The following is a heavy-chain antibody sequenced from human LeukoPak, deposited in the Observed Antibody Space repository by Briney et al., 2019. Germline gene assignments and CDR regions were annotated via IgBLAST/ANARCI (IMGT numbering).Heavy chain of an antibody. D-gene: IGHD2-21*02. Sequence: PGGSLRLSCSASGFTFGSYSMHWVRQAPGKGLEYVSAITSNGATTYYTDSVKGRFTISRDNSKNTMYLQMSSLRAEDTAVYYCVKDMRVVVTAILDYWGQGTLVTVSS. CDR2: ITSNGATT. J-gene: IGHJ4*02. CDR3: VKDMRVVVTAILDY. V-gene: IGHV3-64D*06. CDR1: GFTFGSYS.